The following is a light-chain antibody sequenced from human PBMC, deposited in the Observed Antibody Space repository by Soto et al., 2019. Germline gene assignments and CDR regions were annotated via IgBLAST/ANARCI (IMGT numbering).Light chain of an antibody. CDR2: AAS. Sequence: AIRMTQSPSSFSASTGDRVTITFRASQGISSYLAWYQQKPGKAPTLLIYAASTLQSGVTSRFSGSGSGTDFTLTISCLQSEDFATYYCQQYYSYPPLTFGGGTKVEIK. CDR3: QQYYSYPPLT. V-gene: IGKV1-8*01. J-gene: IGKJ4*01. CDR1: QGISSY.